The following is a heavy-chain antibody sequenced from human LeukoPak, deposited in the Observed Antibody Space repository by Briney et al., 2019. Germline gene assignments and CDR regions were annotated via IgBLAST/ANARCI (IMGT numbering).Heavy chain of an antibody. J-gene: IGHJ4*02. V-gene: IGHV5-51*01. CDR3: ARTHLKTGDY. CDR2: IDPTDSDI. CDR1: GYSFTSYW. D-gene: IGHD3-10*01. Sequence: GESLKISCKGSGYSFTSYWIGWLRQMPGRGVEWMGIIDPTDSDIRYSPSFQGQVTISADNSISTVYLQWSSLKASDSAMYYCARTHLKTGDYWGQGSLVTVSS.